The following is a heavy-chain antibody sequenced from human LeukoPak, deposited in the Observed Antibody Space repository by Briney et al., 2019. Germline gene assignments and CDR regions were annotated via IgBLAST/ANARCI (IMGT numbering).Heavy chain of an antibody. V-gene: IGHV7-4-1*02. CDR2: INTNTGNP. J-gene: IGHJ4*02. CDR1: GYTFTSYA. D-gene: IGHD3-22*01. CDR3: ARDAPDYYYDSSGYYY. Sequence: ASVKVSCKASGYTFTSYAMNWVRQAPGQGLEWMGWINTNTGNPTYAQGFTGRFVFSLDTSVSTAYLQISSLKAEDTAVYYCARDAPDYYYDSSGYYYWGQGTLVTVSS.